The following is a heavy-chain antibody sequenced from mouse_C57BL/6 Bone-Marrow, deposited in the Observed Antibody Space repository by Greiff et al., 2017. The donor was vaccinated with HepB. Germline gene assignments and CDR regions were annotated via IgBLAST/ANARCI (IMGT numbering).Heavy chain of an antibody. CDR2: IWGVGST. CDR1: GFSLTSYG. D-gene: IGHD2-4*01. J-gene: IGHJ3*01. CDR3: ATFYYDYDEAWFAY. V-gene: IGHV2-6*01. Sequence: QVQLQQSGPGLVAPSQSLSITCTVSGFSLTSYGVDWVRQSPGKGLEWLGVIWGVGSTNYNSALKSRLSISKDNSKSQVFLKMNSLQTDDTAMYYCATFYYDYDEAWFAYWGQGTLVTVSA.